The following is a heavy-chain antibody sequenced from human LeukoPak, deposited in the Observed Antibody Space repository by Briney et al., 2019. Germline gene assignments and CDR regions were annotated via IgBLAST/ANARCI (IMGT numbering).Heavy chain of an antibody. Sequence: GGSLRLSCAASGFTVSIYCMSWVRQAPGKGLEWVSVLYSGGSTHYADSVKGRFTISRDNSKNTLYLQMNSLRVEDTAVYYCAGGTPSGWYGDFWGQGTLVTVSS. CDR1: GFTVSIYC. D-gene: IGHD6-19*01. CDR3: AGGTPSGWYGDF. CDR2: LYSGGST. J-gene: IGHJ4*02. V-gene: IGHV3-53*01.